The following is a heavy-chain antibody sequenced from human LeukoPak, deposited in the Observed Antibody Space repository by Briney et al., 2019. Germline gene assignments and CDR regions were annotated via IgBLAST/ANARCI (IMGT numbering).Heavy chain of an antibody. Sequence: SGGSLRLSCAASGFTFSSYGMHWVRQAPGKGLEWVAFIRYDGSNKYYADSVKGRFTISRDNSKNTLYLQMNSLRAEDTAVYYCAKEYSLWFGDEKPSSYFDYWGQGTLVTVSS. D-gene: IGHD3-10*01. CDR2: IRYDGSNK. V-gene: IGHV3-30*02. CDR3: AKEYSLWFGDEKPSSYFDY. J-gene: IGHJ4*02. CDR1: GFTFSSYG.